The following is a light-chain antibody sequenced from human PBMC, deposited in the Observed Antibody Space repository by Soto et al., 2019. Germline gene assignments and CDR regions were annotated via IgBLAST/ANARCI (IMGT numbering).Light chain of an antibody. Sequence: QSALTQPPSASGSPGQSVTISCTGTSSDVGGYNYVSWYQQHPGKAPKLMIYEVSKRPSGVPDRFSGSKSGNTASLTVSGLQAEDEADYYCSSYAGSNCGYVFGTGTKLTVL. J-gene: IGLJ1*01. CDR3: SSYAGSNCGYV. CDR1: SSDVGGYNY. CDR2: EVS. V-gene: IGLV2-8*01.